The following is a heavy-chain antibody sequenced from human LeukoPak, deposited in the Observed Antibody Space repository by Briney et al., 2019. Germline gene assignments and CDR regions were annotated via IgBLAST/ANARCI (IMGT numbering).Heavy chain of an antibody. D-gene: IGHD6-13*01. CDR2: IYSGGST. V-gene: IGHV3-53*05. J-gene: IGHJ4*02. CDR3: AKGPYSSSWYFDY. Sequence: SGGSLRLSCAASGFTVSSNYMSWVRQAPGKGLEWVSVIYSGGSTYYADSVKGRFTISRDNAKNSLYLQMNSLRAEDTALYYCAKGPYSSSWYFDYWGQGTLVTVSS. CDR1: GFTVSSNY.